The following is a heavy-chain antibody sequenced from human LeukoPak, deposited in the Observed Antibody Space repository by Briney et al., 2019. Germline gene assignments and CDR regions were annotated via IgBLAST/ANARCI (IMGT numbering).Heavy chain of an antibody. J-gene: IGHJ4*02. CDR1: GDSISRGYY. V-gene: IGHV4-38-2*01. CDR2: FYHSGNI. Sequence: PSETLSLTCVVSGDSISRGYYWGWIRQPPGKGLEWIGSFYHSGNIYHNPSLKSRVTISVDTSKNQFSLKLSTVTAADTAVYYCARHVNGAYYYDSTGQVFDYWGQGTLVTVSS. D-gene: IGHD3-22*01. CDR3: ARHVNGAYYYDSTGQVFDY.